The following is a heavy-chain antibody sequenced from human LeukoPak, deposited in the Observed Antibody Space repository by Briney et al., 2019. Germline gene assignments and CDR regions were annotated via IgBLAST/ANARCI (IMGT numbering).Heavy chain of an antibody. CDR1: GGSFSGYY. D-gene: IGHD6-19*01. V-gene: IGHV4-34*01. J-gene: IGHJ5*02. CDR3: ARPPNRAVAGGTMDRGWFDP. Sequence: SETLSLTCAVYGGSFSGYYWSWIRQPPGKGLEWIGEINHSGSTNYNPSLKSRVTISVDTSRNQFSLKLSSVTAADTAVYYCARPPNRAVAGGTMDRGWFDPWGQGTLVTVSS. CDR2: INHSGST.